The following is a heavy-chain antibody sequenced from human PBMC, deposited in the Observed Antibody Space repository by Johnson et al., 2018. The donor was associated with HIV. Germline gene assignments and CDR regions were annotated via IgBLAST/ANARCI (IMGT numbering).Heavy chain of an antibody. CDR1: GFTFSNAW. D-gene: IGHD3-3*01. V-gene: IGHV3-15*01. CDR3: AREGKIFEVPIDAFDV. Sequence: VQLVESGGGLVKPGGSLRLSCAASGFTFSNAWMSWVRQAPGKGLEWVGRIKSNTDGGTTDYAAPVNGRFTISRDDSTNTLYLQMNSLRADDTAVYYCAREGKIFEVPIDAFDVWGQGTLVTVSS. J-gene: IGHJ3*01. CDR2: IKSNTDGGTT.